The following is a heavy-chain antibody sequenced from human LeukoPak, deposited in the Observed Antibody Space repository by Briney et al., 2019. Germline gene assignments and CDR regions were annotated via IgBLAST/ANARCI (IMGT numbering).Heavy chain of an antibody. D-gene: IGHD3/OR15-3a*01. J-gene: IGHJ6*03. Sequence: SETLSLTCTVSGGSISSYYWSWIRQPPGKGLEWIGYIYTSGSTNYNPSLKSRVTISVDTSKNQFSLKLSSVTAADTAVYYCARAGLYYYMDVWGKGTTVTVSS. CDR3: ARAGLYYYMDV. CDR2: IYTSGST. V-gene: IGHV4-4*09. CDR1: GGSISSYY.